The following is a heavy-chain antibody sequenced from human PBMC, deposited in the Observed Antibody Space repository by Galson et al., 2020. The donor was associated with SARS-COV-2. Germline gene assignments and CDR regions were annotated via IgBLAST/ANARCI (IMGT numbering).Heavy chain of an antibody. CDR2: IYYSGST. CDR3: ARDHGFRPWFDP. CDR1: GGSISSGDYY. V-gene: IGHV4-30-4*01. J-gene: IGHJ5*02. Sequence: SETLSLTCTVSGGSISSGDYYWSWIRQPHGKGLDWIGYIYYSGSTYYNPSLKSRVTISVDTSKNQFSLKLSSVTAADTAVYYCARDHGFRPWFDPWGQGTLVTVSS.